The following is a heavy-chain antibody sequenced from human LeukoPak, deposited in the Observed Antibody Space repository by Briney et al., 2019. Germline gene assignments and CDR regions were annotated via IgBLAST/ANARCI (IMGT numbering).Heavy chain of an antibody. CDR2: INPNSGGT. D-gene: IGHD3-3*01. CDR1: GYTFTSYY. J-gene: IGHJ6*02. CDR3: ARDSITIFGVVYYYYYGMDV. Sequence: ASVKVSCKASGYTFTSYYMHWVRQAPGQGGEWRGWINPNSGGTNNAQKFQGRVTMTRDTSISTAYMQLSRLISDDTAVYYCARDSITIFGVVYYYYYGMDVWGQGTTVTVSS. V-gene: IGHV1-2*02.